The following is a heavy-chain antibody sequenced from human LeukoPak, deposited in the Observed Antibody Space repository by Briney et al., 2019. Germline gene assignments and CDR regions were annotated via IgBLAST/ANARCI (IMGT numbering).Heavy chain of an antibody. CDR2: LSRSGGGT. D-gene: IGHD3-22*01. Sequence: GGSLRLSCAASGFTFSSYAMSWVRQAPGKGLEGVSSLSRSGGGTYYADAVKGRFTISRDNAQDTLYLQMKSLRSEDTGVYYRAKGGPGGYYYDSSGYYYADAFDIWGQGTMVTVSS. CDR1: GFTFSSYA. V-gene: IGHV3-23*01. J-gene: IGHJ3*02. CDR3: AKGGPGGYYYDSSGYYYADAFDI.